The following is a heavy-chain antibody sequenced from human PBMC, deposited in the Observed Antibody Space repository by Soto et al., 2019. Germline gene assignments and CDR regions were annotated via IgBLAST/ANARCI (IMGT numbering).Heavy chain of an antibody. D-gene: IGHD4-4*01. CDR2: IYHSGST. CDR3: ARGMTTVTTIDY. V-gene: IGHV4-30-2*01. J-gene: IGHJ4*02. Sequence: QVQLQESGSGLVKPSQTLSLTCAVSGGSISSGGYSWSWIRQQPGKGLEWIGYIYHSGSTYYNPSRKSRVTISVDRSKNQFSLKLISVTAADTAVYDCARGMTTVTTIDYWGQGTLVTVSS. CDR1: GGSISSGGYS.